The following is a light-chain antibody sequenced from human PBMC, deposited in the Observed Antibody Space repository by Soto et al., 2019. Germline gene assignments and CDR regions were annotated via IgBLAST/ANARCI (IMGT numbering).Light chain of an antibody. CDR3: QAWDSSTVV. Sequence: SYELTQPPSVSVSPGQTASITCSGDKLGDKYTCWYQQKPGQSPVLVIYQDNKRPSGIPERFSGSNSGNTATLTISGTQAMGEADYYCQAWDSSTVVFGGGTKLTVL. J-gene: IGLJ2*01. CDR1: KLGDKY. V-gene: IGLV3-1*01. CDR2: QDN.